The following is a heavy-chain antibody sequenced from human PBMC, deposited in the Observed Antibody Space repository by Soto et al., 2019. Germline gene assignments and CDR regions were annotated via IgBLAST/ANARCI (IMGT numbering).Heavy chain of an antibody. J-gene: IGHJ6*02. CDR2: IYYSGST. CDR1: GGSISSGGYY. Sequence: VSLTCTVSGGSISSGGYYWSWIRQHPEKGLEWIGYIYYSGSTYYNPSLKSRVSISADTSKNQFSMKLSSVTAADTAVYYCARASPPANTAMSSSHHFYGVDVWGQGTPVTVSS. D-gene: IGHD5-18*01. V-gene: IGHV4-31*03. CDR3: ARASPPANTAMSSSHHFYGVDV.